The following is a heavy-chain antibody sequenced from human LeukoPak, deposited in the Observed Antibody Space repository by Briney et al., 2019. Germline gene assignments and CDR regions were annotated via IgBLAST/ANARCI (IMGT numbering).Heavy chain of an antibody. CDR1: GGSISSGSYY. CDR2: IYTSGST. V-gene: IGHV4-61*02. CDR3: AREPILKYQLHYNWFDP. J-gene: IGHJ5*02. D-gene: IGHD2-2*01. Sequence: SETLSLTCTVSGGSISSGSYYWSWIRQPAGKGLEWIGRIYTSGSTNYNPSLKSRVTISVDTSKNQFSLKLSSVTAADTAVYYCAREPILKYQLHYNWFDPWGQGTLVTVSS.